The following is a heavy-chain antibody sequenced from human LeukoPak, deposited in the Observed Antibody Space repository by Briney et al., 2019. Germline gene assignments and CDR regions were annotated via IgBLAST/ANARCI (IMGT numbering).Heavy chain of an antibody. J-gene: IGHJ5*02. CDR1: GFTFSSYS. CDR2: ISSSSSYI. V-gene: IGHV3-21*01. D-gene: IGHD6-13*01. CDR3: ASVYSSSYGNWFDP. Sequence: GGSLRLSCAASGFTFSSYSMHWVRQAPGKGLEWVSYISSSSSYIYYADSVKGRFTISRDNAKNSLYLQMNSLRAEDTAVYYCASVYSSSYGNWFDPWGQGTLVTVSS.